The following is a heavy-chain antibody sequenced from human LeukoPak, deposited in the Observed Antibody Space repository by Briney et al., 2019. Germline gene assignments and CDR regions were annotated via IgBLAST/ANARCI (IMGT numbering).Heavy chain of an antibody. Sequence: GGSLRLSCAASGFTFTNYDMGWVRQAPGKGLEWVSAISGSGGSTYFADSVKGRFTISRDNSKNTLYLLMNSLRAEDTAVYYCAKDAYSGTYYDYWGQGTLVTVSS. V-gene: IGHV3-23*01. D-gene: IGHD1-26*01. CDR2: ISGSGGST. CDR1: GFTFTNYD. CDR3: AKDAYSGTYYDY. J-gene: IGHJ4*02.